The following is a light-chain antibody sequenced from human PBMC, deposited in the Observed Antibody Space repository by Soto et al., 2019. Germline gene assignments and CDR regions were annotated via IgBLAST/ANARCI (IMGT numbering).Light chain of an antibody. J-gene: IGLJ2*01. CDR3: CSYAASITVL. Sequence: QSALTQPASVSGSPGQSITISCAGTSSDIGSFNLVSWYQQHPGKAPKLLISEVTKRPSGVSNRFSGSKSANTASLTISGLLAEDEADYYCCSYAASITVLFGGRTKLTVL. V-gene: IGLV2-23*02. CDR1: SSDIGSFNL. CDR2: EVT.